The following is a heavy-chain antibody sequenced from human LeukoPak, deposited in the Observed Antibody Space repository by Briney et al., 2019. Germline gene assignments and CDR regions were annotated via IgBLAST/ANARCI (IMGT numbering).Heavy chain of an antibody. CDR2: IYYSGST. D-gene: IGHD2-2*01. Sequence: PSETLSLTCTVSGGSISSSSYYWGWIRQPPGKGLEWIGSIYYSGSTYYNPSLKSRVTISVDTSKNQFSLKLSSVTAADTAVYYCARHDGRDIVVVPAATYNWFDLWGQGTLVTVSS. V-gene: IGHV4-39*01. J-gene: IGHJ5*02. CDR1: GGSISSSSYY. CDR3: ARHDGRDIVVVPAATYNWFDL.